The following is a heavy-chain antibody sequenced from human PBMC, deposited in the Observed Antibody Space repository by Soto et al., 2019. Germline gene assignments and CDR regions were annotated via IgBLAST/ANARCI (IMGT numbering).Heavy chain of an antibody. CDR2: ISPYNGDT. J-gene: IGHJ4*02. D-gene: IGHD2-15*01. CDR1: GYTFTTYG. CDR3: ARTPRAQMIVLEAATRFDY. Sequence: VASVKVSCKASGYTFTTYGFNWVRQAPGQGLEWMGWISPYNGDTNYAQNFQGRVTLTTDTSTSTAYMELRSLTSDDTAIYYCARTPRAQMIVLEAATRFDYWGQGTLVTAPQ. V-gene: IGHV1-18*04.